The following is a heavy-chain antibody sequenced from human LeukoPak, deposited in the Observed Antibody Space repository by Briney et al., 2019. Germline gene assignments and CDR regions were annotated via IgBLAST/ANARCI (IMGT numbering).Heavy chain of an antibody. Sequence: ASVKVSCKASGYTLTDYHIHWVRQAPGQGLEWMGWINPNNGVTNYAQKFQDRVTMTRDASISTACMELSRLTSDDTALYYCALGRRDGYNYADYWGQGTLVTVSS. CDR1: GYTLTDYH. J-gene: IGHJ4*02. V-gene: IGHV1-2*02. D-gene: IGHD5-24*01. CDR3: ALGRRDGYNYADY. CDR2: INPNNGVT.